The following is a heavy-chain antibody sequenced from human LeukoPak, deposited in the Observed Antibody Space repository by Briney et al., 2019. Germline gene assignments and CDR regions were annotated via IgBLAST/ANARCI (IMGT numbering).Heavy chain of an antibody. V-gene: IGHV4-59*08. CDR2: IYSTGST. CDR3: ARAPILYYFDC. CDR1: GGSISSYY. Sequence: PSETLSLTCTVSGGSISSYYCSSVRQPPGKGLEWIWYIYSTGSTSYNPSLKSRVTISIDTSKNQFSLHLNSVTAADTAVYYCARAPILYYFDCWGQGTLVTVSS. J-gene: IGHJ4*02.